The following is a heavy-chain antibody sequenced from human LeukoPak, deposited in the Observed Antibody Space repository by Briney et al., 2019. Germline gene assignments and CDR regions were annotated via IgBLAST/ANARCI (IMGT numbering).Heavy chain of an antibody. CDR3: ARDKDWANYYYYGTDV. Sequence: SETLSLTCTVSGGSISSYYWSWIRQPAGKGLEWIGRIYTSGSTNYNPSLKSRVTMSVDTSKNQFSLKLSSVTAADTAVYYCARDKDWANYYYYGTDVWGQGTTVTVSS. V-gene: IGHV4-4*07. D-gene: IGHD3/OR15-3a*01. CDR2: IYTSGST. CDR1: GGSISSYY. J-gene: IGHJ6*02.